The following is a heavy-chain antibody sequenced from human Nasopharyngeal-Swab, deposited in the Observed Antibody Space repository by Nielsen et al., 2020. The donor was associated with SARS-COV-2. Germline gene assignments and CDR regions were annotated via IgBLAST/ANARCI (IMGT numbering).Heavy chain of an antibody. Sequence: LRLSCVASRFTFDDYAMHWVRQVPGKGLEWVSGISWNSGTIGYVESVRGRFTISRDNAKNSLYLQMNSLRAEDTAFYYCAKGLGGVYQPYYYYVMDVWGQGTAVTVSS. CDR2: ISWNSGTI. D-gene: IGHD3-16*01. CDR3: AKGLGGVYQPYYYYVMDV. CDR1: RFTFDDYA. J-gene: IGHJ6*02. V-gene: IGHV3-9*01.